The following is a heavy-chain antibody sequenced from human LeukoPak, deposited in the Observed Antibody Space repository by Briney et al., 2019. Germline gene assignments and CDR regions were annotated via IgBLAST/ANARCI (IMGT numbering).Heavy chain of an antibody. D-gene: IGHD2-21*02. Sequence: QPGGSLRLSCAASGFTFSSYAMSWVRQAPGKGLEWVSAISGSGGSTYYADSVKGRFTISRDNSKNTLYLQMNSLRAEDTAVYYCAKDLAYCGGDCYEGPDYWGQGTLVTVSS. CDR1: GFTFSSYA. CDR2: ISGSGGST. J-gene: IGHJ4*02. CDR3: AKDLAYCGGDCYEGPDY. V-gene: IGHV3-23*01.